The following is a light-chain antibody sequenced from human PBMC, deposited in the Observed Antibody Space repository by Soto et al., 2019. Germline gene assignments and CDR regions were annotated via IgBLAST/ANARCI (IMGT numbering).Light chain of an antibody. V-gene: IGLV2-8*01. CDR3: SSFAGSNNFVV. Sequence: QSVLTQPPSASGSPGQSVSISCTGTSSDVGGYNFVSWYQQHPGKAPKLILYEVHKRSSGVSDRFSCFKSGNTASLTVSGLQAEDEANYYCSSFAGSNNFVVFGGGTKVTVL. CDR2: EVH. CDR1: SSDVGGYNF. J-gene: IGLJ2*01.